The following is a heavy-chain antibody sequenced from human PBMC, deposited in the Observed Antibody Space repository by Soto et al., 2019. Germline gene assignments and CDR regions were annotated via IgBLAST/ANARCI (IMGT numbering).Heavy chain of an antibody. CDR3: AKDEISGWDFDY. V-gene: IGHV3-23*01. D-gene: IGHD1-26*01. J-gene: IGHJ4*02. CDR2: ISGSGGST. Sequence: EVQLLESGGGLVQPGGSLRLSCAASGFTFSSYAMSWVRQAPGKGLEWVSAISGSGGSTYYADSVKGRFTISRDNSKNSLYLQMNSLRAEDTAVYYGAKDEISGWDFDYWGQGTLVTVSS. CDR1: GFTFSSYA.